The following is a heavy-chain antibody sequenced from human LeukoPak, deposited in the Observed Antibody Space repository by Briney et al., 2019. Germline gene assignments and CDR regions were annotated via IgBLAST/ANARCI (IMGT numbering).Heavy chain of an antibody. CDR3: VRDKWRDGFSNTFDM. CDR2: IWYDGNSK. Sequence: PGGSLRLSCAASGFTFNTYGMHWVRQAPGKGLEWVAFIWYDGNSKYYAESVKGRFTISRDNSKNTLYLQMNSLRAEDTAVYYCVRDKWRDGFSNTFDMWGQGTMVTVSS. D-gene: IGHD3/OR15-3a*01. V-gene: IGHV3-33*01. J-gene: IGHJ3*02. CDR1: GFTFNTYG.